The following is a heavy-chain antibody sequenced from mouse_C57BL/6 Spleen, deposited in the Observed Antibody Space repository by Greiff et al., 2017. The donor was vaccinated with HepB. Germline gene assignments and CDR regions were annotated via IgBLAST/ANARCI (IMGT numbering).Heavy chain of an antibody. CDR3: AKRGYNYFDY. CDR2: IYPRGGNT. CDR1: GYTFTSYG. D-gene: IGHD3-1*01. J-gene: IGHJ2*01. V-gene: IGHV1-81*01. Sequence: QVQLQQSGAELARPGASVKLSCKASGYTFTSYGISWVKQRTGQGLEWIGEIYPRGGNTYYNEKFKGKATLTADKSSSTAYIELRSLTSEDSAVYFCAKRGYNYFDYWGQGTTLTVSS.